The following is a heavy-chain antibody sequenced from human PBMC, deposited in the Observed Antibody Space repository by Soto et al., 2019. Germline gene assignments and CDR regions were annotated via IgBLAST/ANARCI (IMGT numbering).Heavy chain of an antibody. D-gene: IGHD3-22*01. CDR3: AYYSNGYLDY. CDR1: GYTFTTYA. Sequence: ASVKVSCKASGYTFTTYAMHWVRQAPGQRLEWMGWINVGNGNTKYSQKFQGRVTITRDTSASTAHMELSSLRSEETAVYYCAYYSNGYLDYCGQGTLVTVSS. J-gene: IGHJ4*02. CDR2: INVGNGNT. V-gene: IGHV1-3*01.